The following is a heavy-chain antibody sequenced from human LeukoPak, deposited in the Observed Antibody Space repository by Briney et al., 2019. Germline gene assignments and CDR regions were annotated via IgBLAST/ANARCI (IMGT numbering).Heavy chain of an antibody. CDR1: GYTFINYY. CDR2: INPNSGGT. Sequence: GASVKVSCKAPGYTFINYYMHWVRQAPGQGLEWMGWINPNSGGTNYAQKFQGRVTMTRDTSISTAYMELSRLRSDDTAVYYCARSLTANYGEYFQHWGQGTLVAVSS. CDR3: ARSLTANYGEYFQH. J-gene: IGHJ1*01. V-gene: IGHV1-2*02. D-gene: IGHD2-21*02.